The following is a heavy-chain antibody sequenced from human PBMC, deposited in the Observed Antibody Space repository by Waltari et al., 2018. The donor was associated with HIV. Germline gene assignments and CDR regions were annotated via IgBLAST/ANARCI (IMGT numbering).Heavy chain of an antibody. CDR2: LYGDGTT. J-gene: IGHJ5*02. V-gene: IGHV3-53*02. D-gene: IGHD3-3*01. CDR3: ARGIRYYAP. Sequence: EVQLVQSGGGVVSPEEPVRLSCAVSGTLVSGNYMSWIRQAPGKGLEWVEVLYGDGTTYYADSVKGRFVVSRDKAKNMFFLQMDYPRGADSATYFCARGIRYYAPWGQGVLVSVS. CDR1: GTLVSGNY.